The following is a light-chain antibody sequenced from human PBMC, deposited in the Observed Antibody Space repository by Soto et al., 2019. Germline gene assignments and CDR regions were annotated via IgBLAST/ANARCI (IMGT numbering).Light chain of an antibody. CDR2: EFS. CDR1: SSDVGGYNY. J-gene: IGLJ2*01. Sequence: ALTQPASVSGSPGQSITISCTGTSSDVGGYNYVSWYQQHPGKAPKLMIYEFSNRPSGVSNRFSGSKSGNTASLTISGLQAEDEADYYCSSYTSSNTPVVFGGGTKVTVL. V-gene: IGLV2-14*01. CDR3: SSYTSSNTPVV.